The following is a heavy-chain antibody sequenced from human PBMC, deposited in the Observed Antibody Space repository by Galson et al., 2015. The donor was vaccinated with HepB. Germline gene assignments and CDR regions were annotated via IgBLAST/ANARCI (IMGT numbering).Heavy chain of an antibody. CDR3: ARAPPTVTMGWWFDP. J-gene: IGHJ5*02. V-gene: IGHV3-21*04. CDR2: ISSSSSYI. Sequence: SLRLSCAASGFTFSSYSMNWVRQAPGKGLEWVSSISSSSSYIYYADSVKGRFTISRDNAKNSLYLQMNSLRAEDTAVYYCARAPPTVTMGWWFDPWGQGTLVTVSS. D-gene: IGHD4-17*01. CDR1: GFTFSSYS.